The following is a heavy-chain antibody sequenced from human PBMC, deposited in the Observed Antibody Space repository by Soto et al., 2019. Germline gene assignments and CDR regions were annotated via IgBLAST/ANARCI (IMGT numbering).Heavy chain of an antibody. Sequence: SETLSLTCVVSGGSISSGDYYWSWIRQPPGKGLEWIGYIFYSGTTYYNPSLKSRVTISVDTSKNQFSLKLTSMTAADTAVYYCARDSPPYSHYYYGMDVWGQGTTVTVSS. CDR2: IFYSGTT. CDR3: ARDSPPYSHYYYGMDV. CDR1: GGSISSGDYY. V-gene: IGHV4-30-4*01. J-gene: IGHJ6*02. D-gene: IGHD4-4*01.